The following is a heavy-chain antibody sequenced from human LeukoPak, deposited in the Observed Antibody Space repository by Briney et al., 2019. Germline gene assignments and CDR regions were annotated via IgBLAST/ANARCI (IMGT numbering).Heavy chain of an antibody. CDR3: ARGYRTVGAIEYFQH. CDR2: IIPIFGTA. CDR1: GGTFSSYA. J-gene: IGHJ1*01. D-gene: IGHD1-26*01. V-gene: IGHV1-69*13. Sequence: SVKVSCKASGGTFSSYAISWVRQAPGQGLEWMGGIIPIFGTANYAQKFQGRVTITADESTSTAYMELSSLRSDDTAVYYCARGYRTVGAIEYFQHWGQGTLVTVSS.